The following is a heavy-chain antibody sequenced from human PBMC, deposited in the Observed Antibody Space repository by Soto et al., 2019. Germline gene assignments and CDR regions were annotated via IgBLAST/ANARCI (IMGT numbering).Heavy chain of an antibody. J-gene: IGHJ4*02. CDR1: GFTFSSYA. V-gene: IGHV3-23*01. Sequence: EVQLLESGGGLVQPEGSLRLSCAASGFTFSSYAMSWVRQAPGKGLEWVSAISGSGGSTYYADSVKGRFTISRDNSKNTLYLQMNSLRAEDTAVYYCAKDKYCSGGSCIYYFDYWGQGTLVTVSS. CDR3: AKDKYCSGGSCIYYFDY. CDR2: ISGSGGST. D-gene: IGHD2-15*01.